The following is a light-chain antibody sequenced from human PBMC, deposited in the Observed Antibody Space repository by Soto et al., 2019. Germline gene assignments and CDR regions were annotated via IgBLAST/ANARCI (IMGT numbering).Light chain of an antibody. J-gene: IGLJ1*01. CDR3: AAWDNSLNVYV. Sequence: QLVLTQPPSASGTPGQRVTISCSGGSSNIGSNPVNWYQQLPGTAPKLLIYTNSQRPSGVPDRFSGSKSGTSASLAISGLQSEYEADYYCAAWDNSLNVYVFGSGTKVTVL. CDR2: TNS. V-gene: IGLV1-44*01. CDR1: SSNIGSNP.